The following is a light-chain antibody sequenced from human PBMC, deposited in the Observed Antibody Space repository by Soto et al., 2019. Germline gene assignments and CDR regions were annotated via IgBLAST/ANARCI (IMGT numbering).Light chain of an antibody. CDR3: QQYGDSPWT. V-gene: IGKV3-20*01. J-gene: IGKJ1*01. CDR2: GAS. Sequence: EIVLTQSPGTLSLSPGERATLSCRASQSIRSRYLAWYQQKPGQAPRLLIYGASSRATGIPDRFSGSGSGTDFTLSISRLGPEDFAVYYCQQYGDSPWTFGQGTKVEIK. CDR1: QSIRSRY.